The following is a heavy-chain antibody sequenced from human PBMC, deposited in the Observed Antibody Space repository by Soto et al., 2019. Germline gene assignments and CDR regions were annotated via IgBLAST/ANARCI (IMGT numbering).Heavy chain of an antibody. D-gene: IGHD3-16*02. V-gene: IGHV4-39*01. J-gene: IGHJ4*02. CDR2: SYNSGST. Sequence: PAETLSLTCTVSGGSISSSNYYWGWNRQPPGKGLEWIGNSYNSGSTSYNPSLRRRVTISIDTSKNQFSLKLTSVNAADTAVYYCARRPIMITLGGVIDYYFDFWGQGSLVTVSS. CDR3: ARRPIMITLGGVIDYYFDF. CDR1: GGSISSSNYY.